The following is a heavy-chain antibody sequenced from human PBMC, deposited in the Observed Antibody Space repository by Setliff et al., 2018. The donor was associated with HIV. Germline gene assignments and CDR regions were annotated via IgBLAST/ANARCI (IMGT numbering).Heavy chain of an antibody. J-gene: IGHJ4*02. CDR2: INPNSGDT. Sequence: ASVKVSCKASGYTFIDYYIYWVRQAPGQGLEWMGWINPNSGDTDYAQKFQDRVTVTRDTSINPAYMELSRLRSDYTAVFYCARIRGESCTGVRCYVMFDYWGQGTLVTVS. V-gene: IGHV1-2*02. D-gene: IGHD2-15*01. CDR1: GYTFIDYY. CDR3: ARIRGESCTGVRCYVMFDY.